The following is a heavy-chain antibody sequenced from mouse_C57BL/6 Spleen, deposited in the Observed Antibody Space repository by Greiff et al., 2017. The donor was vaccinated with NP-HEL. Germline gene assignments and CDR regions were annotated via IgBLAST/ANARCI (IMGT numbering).Heavy chain of an antibody. J-gene: IGHJ2*01. CDR2: INPNNGGT. CDR3: ARDPQLGRNVDY. V-gene: IGHV1-26*01. D-gene: IGHD4-1*02. Sequence: VQLQQSGPELVKPGASVKISCKASGYTFTDYYMNWVKQSHGKSLEWIGDINPNNGGTSYIQKFKGKATLTVDKSSSTAYMELRSLTSEDSAVYYCARDPQLGRNVDYWGQGTTLTVSS. CDR1: GYTFTDYY.